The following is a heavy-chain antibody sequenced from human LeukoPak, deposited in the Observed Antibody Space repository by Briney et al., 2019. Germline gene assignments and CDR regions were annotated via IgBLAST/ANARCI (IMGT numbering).Heavy chain of an antibody. Sequence: SETLSLTCTVSGGSINSYYWSWIRQPAGKGLEWTGRIYTSGSTDYNPSLKSRVTMSVDTSKNQFSLKLTSVTAADTAVYYCARAQSSSWYIDCWGQGTLVTVSS. CDR3: ARAQSSSWYIDC. J-gene: IGHJ4*02. D-gene: IGHD6-13*01. CDR1: GGSINSYY. CDR2: IYTSGST. V-gene: IGHV4-4*07.